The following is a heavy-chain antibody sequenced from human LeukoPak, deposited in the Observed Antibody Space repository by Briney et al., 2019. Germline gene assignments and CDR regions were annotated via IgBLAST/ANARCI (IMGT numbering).Heavy chain of an antibody. J-gene: IGHJ5*02. Sequence: GGSLRLSCAASGFTFTSYAMNWVRQAPGKGLEWVSYISYSGSTTSYADSVKGRFTISRDNAKNSLYLQMNSLRAEDTAVYYCARAGPPAFDPWGQGTLVTVSS. V-gene: IGHV3-48*03. CDR2: ISYSGSTT. CDR3: ARAGPPAFDP. CDR1: GFTFTSYA.